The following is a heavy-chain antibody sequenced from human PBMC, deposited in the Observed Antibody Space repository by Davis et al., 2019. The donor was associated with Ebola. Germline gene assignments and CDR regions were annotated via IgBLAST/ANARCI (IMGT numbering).Heavy chain of an antibody. Sequence: ASAKVSCKASGYRFTSYYMHWVRQAPGQGLEWMGIINPITGGTSYAQNFQVRVNMTRDTSTSTVYMELSSLISEDTAVYYCAREGGRYYDSSGYVFDIWGQGTMVKVSS. J-gene: IGHJ3*02. D-gene: IGHD3-22*01. V-gene: IGHV1-46*01. CDR2: INPITGGT. CDR1: GYRFTSYY. CDR3: AREGGRYYDSSGYVFDI.